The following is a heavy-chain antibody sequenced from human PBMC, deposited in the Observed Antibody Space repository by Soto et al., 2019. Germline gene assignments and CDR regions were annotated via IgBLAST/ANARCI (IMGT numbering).Heavy chain of an antibody. J-gene: IGHJ4*02. CDR2: IYYSGST. V-gene: IGHV4-39*01. CDR3: ARRGYDYNFDY. Sequence: SETLSLTCTVSGGSISSSSYYWGWIRQPPGKGLEWIGSIYYSGSTYYNPSLKSRVTISVDTSKNQFSLKLSSVTAADTAVYYCARRGYDYNFDYWGQGTLVTVSS. CDR1: GGSISSSSYY. D-gene: IGHD5-12*01.